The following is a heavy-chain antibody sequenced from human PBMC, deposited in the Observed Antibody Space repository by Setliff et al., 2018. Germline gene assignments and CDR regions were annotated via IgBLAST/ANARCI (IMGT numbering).Heavy chain of an antibody. V-gene: IGHV3-30*01. CDR3: ARDGASFFWSSGLRGGDYMDV. CDR1: GFTFTTYA. CDR2: ISYEGSTK. J-gene: IGHJ6*03. Sequence: PGGSLRLSCAASGFTFTTYAMHWVRQAPGKGLEWVTAISYEGSTKHYADSVKGRFTISRDNSKNTLYLQMNSLRAEDTAMYYCARDGASFFWSSGLRGGDYMDVWGKGTTVTVSS. D-gene: IGHD3-3*01.